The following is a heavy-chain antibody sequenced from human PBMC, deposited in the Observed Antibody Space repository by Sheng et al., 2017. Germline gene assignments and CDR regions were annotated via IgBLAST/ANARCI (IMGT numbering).Heavy chain of an antibody. CDR1: GFTFSDYG. J-gene: IGHJ4*02. Sequence: QVQLVESGGGVVQPGRSLRLSCSVSGFTFSDYGMHWVRQAPGKGLEWVAVVSYDGNKKYYADSVKGRFTLSRDNSKNTVYLQMNNLRPQDTAVYYCAKWAGTSQATTQFWSGPLDHWGQGTLVTVSS. V-gene: IGHV3-30*18. D-gene: IGHD3-3*01. CDR3: AKWAGTSQATTQFWSGPLDH. CDR2: VSYDGNKK.